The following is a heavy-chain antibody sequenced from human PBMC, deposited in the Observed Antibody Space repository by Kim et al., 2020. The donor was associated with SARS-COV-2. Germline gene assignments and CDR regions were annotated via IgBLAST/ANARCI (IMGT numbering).Heavy chain of an antibody. Sequence: DSVKGRFTISSENSKNPLYLQMNSRGSEDTAVYYCARDRLGSGYMVYFDCWGQGTLVTVSS. V-gene: IGHV3-30*01. J-gene: IGHJ4*02. CDR3: ARDRLGSGYMVYFDC. D-gene: IGHD5-12*01.